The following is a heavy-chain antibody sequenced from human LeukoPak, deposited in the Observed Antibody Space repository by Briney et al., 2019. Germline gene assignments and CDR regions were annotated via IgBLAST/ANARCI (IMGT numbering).Heavy chain of an antibody. V-gene: IGHV4-61*02. CDR2: IYTIGST. D-gene: IGHD3-9*01. J-gene: IGHJ3*02. CDR1: GGSISSGSYY. Sequence: SQTLSLTCTVSGGSISSGSYYWSWIRQPAGKGLEWIGRIYTIGSTNYNPSLKSRVTISGDTSKNQFSLKLSSATAADTAVYYFARGSNILTGYYNGPPGDAFDIWGQGTMVTVSS. CDR3: ARGSNILTGYYNGPPGDAFDI.